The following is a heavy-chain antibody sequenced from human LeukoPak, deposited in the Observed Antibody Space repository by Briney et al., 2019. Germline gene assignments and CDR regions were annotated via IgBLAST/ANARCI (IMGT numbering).Heavy chain of an antibody. CDR3: ASLILTGYYFDD. D-gene: IGHD3-9*01. CDR1: GGSISSYN. CDR2: IYYSGST. J-gene: IGHJ4*02. V-gene: IGHV4-59*01. Sequence: SETLSLTCTVSGGSISSYNWSWIRQPPGKGLEWIGYIYYSGSTNYNPSLKSRVTISVDTPKNQFSLKLSSVTAADTAVYYGASLILTGYYFDDWSQGTLVTVSA.